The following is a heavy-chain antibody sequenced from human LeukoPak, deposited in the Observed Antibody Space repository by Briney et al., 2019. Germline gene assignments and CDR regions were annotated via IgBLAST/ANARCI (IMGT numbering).Heavy chain of an antibody. D-gene: IGHD1-1*01. J-gene: IGHJ6*02. CDR3: ARDRRDAGFATHYGMDV. V-gene: IGHV3-7*01. CDR2: IKQDGSDK. Sequence: PGGSLRLSCAASGFTFSNYWMNWVRQGPGKGLEWVANIKQDGSDKYYVDSVKGRFTISRDNAKNSLYLQMNTLRVEDTALYYCARDRRDAGFATHYGMDVWGQGTSVTVSS. CDR1: GFTFSNYW.